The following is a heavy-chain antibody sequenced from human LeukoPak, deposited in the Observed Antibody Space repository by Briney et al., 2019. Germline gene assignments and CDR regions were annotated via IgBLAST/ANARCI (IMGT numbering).Heavy chain of an antibody. Sequence: SETLSLTCTVSGGSISSYYWSWIRQPPGKGLEWIGYIYYSGNTYYNPSLKSRVTMSVDTSKNQFSLKLSSVTAADTAVYYCARRPAYYFDYWGQGTLVTVSS. CDR1: GGSISSYY. CDR3: ARRPAYYFDY. CDR2: IYYSGNT. J-gene: IGHJ4*02. V-gene: IGHV4-59*04.